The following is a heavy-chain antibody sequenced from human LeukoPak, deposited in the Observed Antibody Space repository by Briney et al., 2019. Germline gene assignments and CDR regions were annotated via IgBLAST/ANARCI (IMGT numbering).Heavy chain of an antibody. CDR3: AKGRCSGGSCPNWFDP. CDR2: ISSSGGSA. V-gene: IGHV3-23*01. D-gene: IGHD2-15*01. CDR1: GFTFSNYA. J-gene: IGHJ5*02. Sequence: GGSLRLSCAASGFTFSNYAMNWVRQAPGKGLEWVSTISSSGGSAFYADSLKGRFTISRDNSKNTLYLQMNSLRAEDTAVYYCAKGRCSGGSCPNWFDPWGQGTLVTVSS.